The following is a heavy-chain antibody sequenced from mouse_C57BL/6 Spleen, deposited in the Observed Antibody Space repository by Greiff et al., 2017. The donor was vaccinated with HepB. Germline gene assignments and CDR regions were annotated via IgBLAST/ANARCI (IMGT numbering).Heavy chain of an antibody. CDR1: GFNIKDDY. Sequence: EVQLQQSGAELVRPGASVKLSCTASGFNIKDDYMHWVKQRPEQGLEWIGWIDPESGDTEYASKFQGKATITADTSSNTAYLQLSSLTSEDTAVYYCTTGYDYDVVFAYWGQGTLVTVSA. CDR2: IDPESGDT. D-gene: IGHD2-4*01. J-gene: IGHJ3*01. V-gene: IGHV14-4*01. CDR3: TTGYDYDVVFAY.